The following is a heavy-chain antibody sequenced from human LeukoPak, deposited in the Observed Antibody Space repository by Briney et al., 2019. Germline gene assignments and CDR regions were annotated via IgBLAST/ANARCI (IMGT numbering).Heavy chain of an antibody. CDR2: VRDRAHSYST. CDR3: VGTAAGQNSFVH. Sequence: PGGSLRLSCAASGFSFSDHYMGWVRQAPGKGLEWVGRVRDRAHSYSTEYAASVKGRFTVSRDDSQNSLYLQMNSLKTEDTAMYYCVGTAAGQNSFVHWGQGTLVTVSS. D-gene: IGHD6-13*01. CDR1: GFSFSDHY. V-gene: IGHV3-72*01. J-gene: IGHJ5*02.